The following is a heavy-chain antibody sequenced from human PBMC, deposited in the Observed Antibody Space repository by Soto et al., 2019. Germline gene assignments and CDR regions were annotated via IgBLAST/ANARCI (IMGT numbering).Heavy chain of an antibody. V-gene: IGHV6-1*01. CDR1: GDSVSSKSAT. Sequence: SQTLSLTCAISGDSVSSKSATWNWIRQAPSRGLERLGRTYYRSKWSTDYAVSLRGRITVSPEPSKNQFSLRLTSLTPEDTAVYYCARALAGSYDYWGQGTLVTVSS. CDR3: ARALAGSYDY. D-gene: IGHD3-10*01. J-gene: IGHJ4*02. CDR2: TYYRSKWST.